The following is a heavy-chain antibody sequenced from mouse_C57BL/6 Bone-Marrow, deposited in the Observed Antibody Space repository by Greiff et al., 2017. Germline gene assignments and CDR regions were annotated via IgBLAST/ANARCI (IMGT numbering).Heavy chain of an antibody. V-gene: IGHV1-72*01. CDR1: GYTFTSYW. D-gene: IGHD2-2*01. J-gene: IGHJ3*01. CDR2: IDPNSGGT. Sequence: QVQLQQPGAELVKPGASVKLSCKASGYTFTSYWMHWVKQRPGRGQEWIGRIDPNSGGTKYNEKIKSKATLTVDKPSSTAYMQLSSLTPEDSAVKYCASWRGYNPFAYWGQGTLVTVSA. CDR3: ASWRGYNPFAY.